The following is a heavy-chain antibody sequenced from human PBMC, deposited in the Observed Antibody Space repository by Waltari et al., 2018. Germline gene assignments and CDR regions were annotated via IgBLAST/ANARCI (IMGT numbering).Heavy chain of an antibody. J-gene: IGHJ6*02. CDR2: ISADNGNT. CDR1: GYTFTSYG. D-gene: IGHD6-19*01. V-gene: IGHV1-18*01. CDR3: ARDAPWLVVAEVGMDV. Sequence: QVQLVQSGDEVKKPGASVKVSCKASGYTFTSYGISWVRQAPGQGLEWMGWISADNGNTNYAQKLQGRVTRITDKSTSTADMELRSLRSDDTAVYYCARDAPWLVVAEVGMDVWGQGTTVTVSS.